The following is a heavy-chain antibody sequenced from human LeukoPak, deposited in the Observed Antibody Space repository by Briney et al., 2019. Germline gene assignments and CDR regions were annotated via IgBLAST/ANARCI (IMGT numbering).Heavy chain of an antibody. V-gene: IGHV3-21*01. J-gene: IGHJ4*02. CDR3: ARGGYGGNSNFDY. D-gene: IGHD4-23*01. CDR2: ISSSSSYI. Sequence: GGSLRLSCAASGFTVSSYSMNWVRQAPGKGLEWVSSISSSSSYIYYADSVKGRFTISRDNAKNSLYLQMNSLRAEDTAVYYCARGGYGGNSNFDYWGQGTLVTVSS. CDR1: GFTVSSYS.